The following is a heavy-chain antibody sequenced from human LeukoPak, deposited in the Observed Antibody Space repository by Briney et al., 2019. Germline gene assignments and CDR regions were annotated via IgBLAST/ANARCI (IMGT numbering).Heavy chain of an antibody. Sequence: GASVKVSCKASGYTFTSYYMHWVRQAPGQGLEWLGWISTYDDNIKYAQSLRGRLTLTIDTSTSTAYMELRSLTSDDTAVYYCARETYSNILTGTDYWGPGTLVTVSS. D-gene: IGHD3-9*01. V-gene: IGHV1-18*04. CDR1: GYTFTSYY. CDR3: ARETYSNILTGTDY. J-gene: IGHJ4*02. CDR2: ISTYDDNI.